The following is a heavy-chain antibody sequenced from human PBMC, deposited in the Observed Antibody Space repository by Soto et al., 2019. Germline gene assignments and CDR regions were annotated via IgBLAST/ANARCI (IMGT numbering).Heavy chain of an antibody. V-gene: IGHV1-69*13. J-gene: IGHJ5*02. CDR1: GGTFSSYA. Sequence: VKVSCKASGGTFSSYAISWVRQAPGQGLEWMGGIIPIFGTANYAQKFQGRVTITADESTSTAYMELSSLRSEDTAVYYCARVDTADNWFDPWGQGTLVTVSS. D-gene: IGHD5-18*01. CDR3: ARVDTADNWFDP. CDR2: IIPIFGTA.